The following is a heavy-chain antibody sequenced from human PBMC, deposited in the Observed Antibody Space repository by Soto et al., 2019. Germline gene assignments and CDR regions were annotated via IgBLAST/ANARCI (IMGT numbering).Heavy chain of an antibody. J-gene: IGHJ6*03. CDR2: INHSGST. D-gene: IGHD3-3*01. V-gene: IGHV4-34*01. CDR1: GGSFSGNY. Sequence: PSETLSLTCAVYGGSFSGNYWSWIRQSPGKGLEWFGEINHSGSTNYSPSLKSRVTISIDTSKSQFSLRLSPVTAADTAVYYCARESAHYDFWSGYDYYYYMDVWSKGTTVTVSS. CDR3: ARESAHYDFWSGYDYYYYMDV.